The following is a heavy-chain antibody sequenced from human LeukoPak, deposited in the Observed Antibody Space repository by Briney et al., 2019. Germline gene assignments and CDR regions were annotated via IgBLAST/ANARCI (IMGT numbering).Heavy chain of an antibody. D-gene: IGHD2-21*01. J-gene: IGHJ3*02. V-gene: IGHV3-20*04. CDR1: GFTFDDYG. CDR2: INWNGGST. Sequence: PGGSLRLSCAASGFTFDDYGMSWVRHAPGKGLEWVSGINWNGGSTVYADSVKGRFTISRDNAKNSLYLQMNSLRAYDTALYYCAREAYCGGYCYSYDAFDIWGQGTIVSVSS. CDR3: AREAYCGGYCYSYDAFDI.